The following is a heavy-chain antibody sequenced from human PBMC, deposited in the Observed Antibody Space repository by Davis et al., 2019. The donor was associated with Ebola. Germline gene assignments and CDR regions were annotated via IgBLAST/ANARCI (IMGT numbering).Heavy chain of an antibody. J-gene: IGHJ6*03. Sequence: PGGSLRLSCSASGFTFSSYAMPWVRQAPGKGLDSVSAINSNGGSTYYADSVKGSFTISRDNSKNTLYLQMSSLRAEDTAVYYCVIGCSSTSCPSIMDVWGKETTVTVSS. V-gene: IGHV3-64D*06. CDR1: GFTFSSYA. CDR2: INSNGGST. CDR3: VIGCSSTSCPSIMDV. D-gene: IGHD2-2*01.